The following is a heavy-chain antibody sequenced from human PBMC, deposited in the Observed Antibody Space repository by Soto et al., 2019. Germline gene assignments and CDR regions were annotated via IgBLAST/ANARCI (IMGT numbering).Heavy chain of an antibody. CDR1: GDSISSFF. CDR2: IHYSGST. J-gene: IGHJ4*02. CDR3: AREPLAHSYFDF. V-gene: IGHV4-59*01. Sequence: SETLSLTCTVSGDSISSFFWSWIRQPPGKGLEWIGYIHYSGSTNYNPSLTSRVTISVDTSKNQFSLKLSSVTAADTAVYFCAREPLAHSYFDFWGQGILVTVSS.